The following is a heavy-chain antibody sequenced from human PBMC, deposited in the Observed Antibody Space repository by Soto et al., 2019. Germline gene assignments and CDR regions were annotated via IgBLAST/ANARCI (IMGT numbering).Heavy chain of an antibody. Sequence: SVKVSCKASGGTFSSYAISWVRQAPGQVLEWMGVIIPIFGTANYAQKFQGRVTITADEATSTAYMELSSLRSEDTAVYYWARDYPGYSGSYYVWFDPWGQGTLVTVSS. V-gene: IGHV1-69*13. CDR2: IIPIFGTA. CDR3: ARDYPGYSGSYYVWFDP. J-gene: IGHJ5*02. D-gene: IGHD1-26*01. CDR1: GGTFSSYA.